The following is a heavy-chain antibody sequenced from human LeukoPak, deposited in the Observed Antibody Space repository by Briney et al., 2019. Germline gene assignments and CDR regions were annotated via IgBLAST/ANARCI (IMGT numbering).Heavy chain of an antibody. CDR2: ISYDGSKK. CDR3: AKAYYGSGSPLDWFDP. Sequence: GGSLRLSCAASGLTVSSNYVSWVRQAPGKGLEWVAIISYDGSKKYYGDSVKGRFTISRDNSKNTLYLQMNSLRAEDTAVYYCAKAYYGSGSPLDWFDPWGQGTLVTVSS. CDR1: GLTVSSNY. J-gene: IGHJ5*02. V-gene: IGHV3-30*18. D-gene: IGHD3-10*01.